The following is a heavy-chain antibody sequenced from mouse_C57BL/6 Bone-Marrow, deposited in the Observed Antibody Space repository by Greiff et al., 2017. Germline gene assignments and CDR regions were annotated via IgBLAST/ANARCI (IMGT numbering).Heavy chain of an antibody. V-gene: IGHV1-26*01. Sequence: VQLQQSGPELVKPGASVKISCKASGYTFTDYYMNWVKQSHGKSLEWIGDINPNNGGTSYNQKFKGKATLTVDKSSSPAYMELRSLTSADSACYYCARFYDGYYWFAYWGQGTLVTVSA. CDR2: INPNNGGT. CDR1: GYTFTDYY. CDR3: ARFYDGYYWFAY. J-gene: IGHJ3*01. D-gene: IGHD2-3*01.